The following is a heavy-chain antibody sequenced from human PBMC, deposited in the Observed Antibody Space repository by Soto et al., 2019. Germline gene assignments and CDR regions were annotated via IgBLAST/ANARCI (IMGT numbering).Heavy chain of an antibody. CDR2: ISYDGSNK. CDR1: GFTFSSYG. Sequence: LRLSCAASGFTFSSYGMHWVRQAPGKGLEWVAVISYDGSNKYYADSVKGRFTISRDNSKNTLYLQMNSLRAEDTAVYYCAKDPRLGXSSSRVGGYHYYYGMDVWGQGTTVTVSS. D-gene: IGHD6-6*01. V-gene: IGHV3-30*18. J-gene: IGHJ6*02. CDR3: AKDPRLGXSSSRVGGYHYYYGMDV.